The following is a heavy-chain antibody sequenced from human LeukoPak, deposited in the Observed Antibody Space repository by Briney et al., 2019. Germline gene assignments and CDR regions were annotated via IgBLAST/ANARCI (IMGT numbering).Heavy chain of an antibody. V-gene: IGHV4-34*01. D-gene: IGHD5-18*01. CDR3: ASSIPLWLSYFDY. Sequence: SETLSLTCAVYGGSFSGYYWSWIRQPPGKGLEWIGEINHSGSTNYNPSLKSRVTISVDTSKNQFSLKLSSVSAADTAVYYCASSIPLWLSYFDYWGQGTLVTVSS. CDR1: GGSFSGYY. CDR2: INHSGST. J-gene: IGHJ4*02.